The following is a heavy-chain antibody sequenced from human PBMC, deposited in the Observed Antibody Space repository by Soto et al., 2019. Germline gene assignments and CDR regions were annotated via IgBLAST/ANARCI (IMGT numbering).Heavy chain of an antibody. D-gene: IGHD6-13*01. V-gene: IGHV4-34*01. Sequence: PSETLSLTCAVYGGSFSGYYWSWIRQPPGKWLEWIGEINHSGSTNYNPSLKSRVTISVDTSKNQFSLKLSSVTAADTAVYYCARGFSAAAAGTLNYYGMDVWGQGXTVTVSS. CDR3: ARGFSAAAAGTLNYYGMDV. J-gene: IGHJ6*02. CDR1: GGSFSGYY. CDR2: INHSGST.